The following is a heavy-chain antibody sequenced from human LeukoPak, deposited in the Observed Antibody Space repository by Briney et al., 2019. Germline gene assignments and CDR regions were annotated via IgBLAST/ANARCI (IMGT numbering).Heavy chain of an antibody. J-gene: IGHJ5*02. V-gene: IGHV4-59*12. CDR3: GRGYEYSRSLWFDP. D-gene: IGHD6-6*01. CDR2: IYYSGST. CDR1: GGSIRSYY. Sequence: SETLSLTCTVSGGSIRSYYLSWIRQPPGKGLEWIVYIYYSGSTNYNPSLTSRVTISVDTSKNQFSLKLTSLTAADPALYYCGRGYEYSRSLWFDPWGQGTLVTVSS.